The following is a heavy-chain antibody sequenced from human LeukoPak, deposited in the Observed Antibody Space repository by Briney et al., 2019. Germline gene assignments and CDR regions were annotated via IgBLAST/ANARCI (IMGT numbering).Heavy chain of an antibody. J-gene: IGHJ4*02. CDR2: IYTSGST. CDR1: GGSISSYY. Sequence: SETLSLTCTVSGGSISSYYWSWIREPAGKGLEWIGRIYTSGSTNYNPSLKGRVTMSVDTSKNQFSLKMSSVTAADTAVYYCARDLGSGSYLYSDYWGQGTLVNVSS. D-gene: IGHD1-26*01. V-gene: IGHV4-4*07. CDR3: ARDLGSGSYLYSDY.